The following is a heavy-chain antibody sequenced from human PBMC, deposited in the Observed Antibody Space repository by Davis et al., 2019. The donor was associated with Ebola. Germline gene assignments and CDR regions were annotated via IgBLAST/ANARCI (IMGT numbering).Heavy chain of an antibody. CDR3: ARVRWYSSSWKKRLWYFDL. Sequence: AASVKVSCKASGYTFTSYDINWVRQAPGQGLEWTGWMNPNSGNTGYAQKFQGSVTMTRNTSLSTAYLELSSLRSEDTAVYYCARVRWYSSSWKKRLWYFDLWGRGTLVTVSS. J-gene: IGHJ2*01. CDR1: GYTFTSYD. D-gene: IGHD6-13*01. CDR2: MNPNSGNT. V-gene: IGHV1-8*01.